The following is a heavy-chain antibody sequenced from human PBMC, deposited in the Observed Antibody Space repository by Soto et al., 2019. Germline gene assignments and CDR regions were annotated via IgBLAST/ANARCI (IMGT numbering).Heavy chain of an antibody. CDR3: ARAQGLYYYYGMDV. V-gene: IGHV3-33*01. D-gene: IGHD2-21*01. J-gene: IGHJ6*02. Sequence: GGSLRLSCAASGFTFSSYGMHWVRQAPGKGLEWVAVIWYDGSNKYYADSVKGRFTISRDNSKNTLYLQMNSLRAEDTAVYYCARAQGLYYYYGMDVWGQGTTVTVSS. CDR2: IWYDGSNK. CDR1: GFTFSSYG.